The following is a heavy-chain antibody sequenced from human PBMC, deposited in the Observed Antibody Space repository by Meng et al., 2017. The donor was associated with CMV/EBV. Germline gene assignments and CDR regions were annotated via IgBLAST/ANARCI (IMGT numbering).Heavy chain of an antibody. V-gene: IGHV1-69*04. J-gene: IGHJ5*02. CDR1: GGNFSSYT. CDR2: IIPILGIA. CDR3: ARDRLRQGFDP. D-gene: IGHD4-17*01. Sequence: SCKASGGNFSSYTISWVRQAPGQGLEWMGRIIPILGIANYAQKFQGRVTITADKSTSTDYMELSSLRSEDTAVYYCARDRLRQGFDPWGQGTLVTVSS.